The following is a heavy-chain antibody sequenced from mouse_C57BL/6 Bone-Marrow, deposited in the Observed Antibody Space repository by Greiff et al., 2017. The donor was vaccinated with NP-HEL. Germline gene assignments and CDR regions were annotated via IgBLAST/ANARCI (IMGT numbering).Heavy chain of an antibody. CDR1: GYAFSSSW. CDR2: IYPGDGDT. V-gene: IGHV1-82*01. Sequence: QVQLQQSGPELVKPGASVKISCKASGYAFSSSWMNWVKQRPGKGLEWIGRIYPGDGDTNYNGKFKGKATLTADKSSSTAYMQLSSLTSEDSAVYFCASFITTVYYFDYWGQGTTLTVSS. D-gene: IGHD1-1*01. CDR3: ASFITTVYYFDY. J-gene: IGHJ2*01.